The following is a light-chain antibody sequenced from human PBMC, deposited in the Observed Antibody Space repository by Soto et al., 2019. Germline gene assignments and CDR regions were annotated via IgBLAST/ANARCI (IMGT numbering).Light chain of an antibody. V-gene: IGLV2-14*01. CDR2: EVS. CDR3: SSLTTSFTYV. CDR1: SSDVGAYNY. Sequence: QSVLTQPASVSGSAGQSVAISCTGTSSDVGAYNYVSWYQQHPGKAPKLLLSEVSNRPSGVSDRFSGSKSGNTAPLTISGLQAEDAADYYCSSLTTSFTYVFGTGTKVTVL. J-gene: IGLJ1*01.